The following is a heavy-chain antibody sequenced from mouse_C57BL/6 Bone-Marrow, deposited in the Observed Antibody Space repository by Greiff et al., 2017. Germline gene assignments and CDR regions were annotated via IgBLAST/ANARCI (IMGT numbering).Heavy chain of an antibody. D-gene: IGHD1-1*01. V-gene: IGHV6-3*01. CDR1: GFTFSNYW. J-gene: IGHJ4*01. CDR3: TGKVYYDGSSFYAMDY. Sequence: EVKVEESGGGLVQPGGSMKLSCVASGFTFSNYWMNWVRQSPEKGLEWVAQIRLKSDNYATHYAESVKGRFTISRDDSKSSVYLQMNNLRAEDTGIYYCTGKVYYDGSSFYAMDYWGQGTSVTVSS. CDR2: IRLKSDNYAT.